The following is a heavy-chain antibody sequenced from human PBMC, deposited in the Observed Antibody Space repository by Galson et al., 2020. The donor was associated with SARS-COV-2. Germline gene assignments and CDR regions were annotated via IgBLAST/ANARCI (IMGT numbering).Heavy chain of an antibody. CDR1: GYTLTELS. CDR3: ATALAIVVVPAAIRPSHNYYYGIDV. J-gene: IGHJ6*02. CDR2: FDPEDGET. Sequence: ASVKVSCKVSGYTLTELSMHWVRQAPGKGLEWMGGFDPEDGETIYAQKFQGRVTMTEDTSTDTAYMELSSLRSEDTAVYYCATALAIVVVPAAIRPSHNYYYGIDVWGQGTTVTVSS. D-gene: IGHD2-2*01. V-gene: IGHV1-24*01.